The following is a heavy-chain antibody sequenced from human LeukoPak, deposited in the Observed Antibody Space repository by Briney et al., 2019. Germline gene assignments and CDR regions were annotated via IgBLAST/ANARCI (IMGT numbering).Heavy chain of an antibody. CDR1: GGSISSGGYY. CDR2: IYYSGST. V-gene: IGHV4-31*03. D-gene: IGHD4-17*01. Sequence: SETLSLTCTLSGGSISSGGYYWSWIRRHPGKGLEWIGYIYYSGSTYYNPSLKSRVTISLDTSKNQFSLKLSSVTAADTAVYYCARGTTTVTNYYFDYWGQGTLVTVSS. CDR3: ARGTTTVTNYYFDY. J-gene: IGHJ4*02.